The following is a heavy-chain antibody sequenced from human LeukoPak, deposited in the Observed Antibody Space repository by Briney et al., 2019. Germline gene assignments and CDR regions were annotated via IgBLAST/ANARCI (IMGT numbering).Heavy chain of an antibody. CDR2: INHSGST. D-gene: IGHD3-10*01. V-gene: IGHV4-34*01. Sequence: SETLSLTCAVYGGSFSGYYWSWIRQPPGKGLEWIGEINHSGSTNYNPSLKSRVTISVDTSKNQFSLKLSSVTAADTAVYYCARYYGSGSYYSGNPFDYWGQGTLVTVSS. CDR1: GGSFSGYY. J-gene: IGHJ4*02. CDR3: ARYYGSGSYYSGNPFDY.